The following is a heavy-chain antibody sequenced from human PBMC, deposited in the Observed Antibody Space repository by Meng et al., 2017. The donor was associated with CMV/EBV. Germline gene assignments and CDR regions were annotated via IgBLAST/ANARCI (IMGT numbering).Heavy chain of an antibody. CDR2: ISSSGSTI. J-gene: IGHJ5*02. CDR1: EYY. CDR3: ARDRGEDDFWSGYYNNWFDP. D-gene: IGHD3-3*01. V-gene: IGHV3-11*04. Sequence: EYYMSRIRQAPGKGLEWVSYISSSGSTIYYADSVKGRFTISRDNAKNSLYLQMNSLRAEATAVYYCARDRGEDDFWSGYYNNWFDPWGQGTLVTVSS.